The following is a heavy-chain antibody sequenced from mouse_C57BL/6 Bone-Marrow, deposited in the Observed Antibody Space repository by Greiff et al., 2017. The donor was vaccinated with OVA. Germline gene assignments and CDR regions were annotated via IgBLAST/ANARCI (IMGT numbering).Heavy chain of an antibody. Sequence: QVQLQQSGPELVKPGASVKISCKASGYAFSSSWMNWVKQRPGKGLEWIGRIYPGDGDTNYNGKFKGKATLTADKSSSTAYMQLSSLTSEDCAVYFGARIAVYYDGSSDGYFDVGGTGTTVTVSS. D-gene: IGHD1-1*01. CDR3: ARIAVYYDGSSDGYFDV. J-gene: IGHJ1*03. CDR1: GYAFSSSW. V-gene: IGHV1-82*01. CDR2: IYPGDGDT.